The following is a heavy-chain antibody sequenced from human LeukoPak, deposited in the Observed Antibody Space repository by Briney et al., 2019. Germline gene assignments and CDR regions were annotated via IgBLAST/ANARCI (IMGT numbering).Heavy chain of an antibody. V-gene: IGHV3-30*03. Sequence: GGSLRLSCAASGFAFSSYAMTWVRQAPGKGLEWVAVISYDGSNKYYADSVKGRFTISRDNSKNTLYLQMNSLRAEDTAVYYCARDLSSGWFHFDCWGQGTLVTVSS. CDR3: ARDLSSGWFHFDC. D-gene: IGHD6-19*01. J-gene: IGHJ4*02. CDR1: GFAFSSYA. CDR2: ISYDGSNK.